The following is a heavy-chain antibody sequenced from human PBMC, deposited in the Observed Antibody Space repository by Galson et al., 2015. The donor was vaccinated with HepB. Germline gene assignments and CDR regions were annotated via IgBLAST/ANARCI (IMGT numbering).Heavy chain of an antibody. CDR2: IKQDGGEI. CDR3: AKVITVSGTGAFDY. D-gene: IGHD6-19*01. J-gene: IGHJ4*02. CDR1: GFTFSTYW. V-gene: IGHV3-7*01. Sequence: SLRLSCAASGFTFSTYWMSWVRQAPGKGLEWVANIKQDGGEIHYVDSVKGRFSISRDNARNSLYLQMNSLRADDTAVYYCAKVITVSGTGAFDYWGRGALVTVSS.